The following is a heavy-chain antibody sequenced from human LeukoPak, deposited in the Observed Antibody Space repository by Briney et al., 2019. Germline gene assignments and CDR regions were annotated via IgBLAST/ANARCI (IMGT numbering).Heavy chain of an antibody. J-gene: IGHJ4*02. CDR1: GFTFSSYS. V-gene: IGHV3-21*04. CDR2: ISSSGNYI. CDR3: ARAWSRYCSSTSCYAGDY. Sequence: PGGSLRLSCAASGFTFSSYSMNWVRLAPGNGLQWVSSISSSGNYIFYADSVKGRFTISRDNAKNSLYRQMNSLRAEDTAVYYCARAWSRYCSSTSCYAGDYWGQGTLVTVSS. D-gene: IGHD2-2*01.